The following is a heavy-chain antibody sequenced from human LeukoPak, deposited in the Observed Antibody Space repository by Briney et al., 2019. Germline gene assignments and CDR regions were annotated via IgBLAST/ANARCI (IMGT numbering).Heavy chain of an antibody. CDR3: AKELRYGDYD. CDR1: GFTFSSFV. CDR2: ISYDGQTK. J-gene: IGHJ4*02. Sequence: PGGSLRLSCAASGFTFSSFVMHWVRQAPGKGLEWVGVISYDGQTKYYADSVKGRFTISRDNSKNTLYLQVDGLRTEDTAVHYGAKELRYGDYDWGEGSLVTVSS. V-gene: IGHV3-30*18. D-gene: IGHD4-17*01.